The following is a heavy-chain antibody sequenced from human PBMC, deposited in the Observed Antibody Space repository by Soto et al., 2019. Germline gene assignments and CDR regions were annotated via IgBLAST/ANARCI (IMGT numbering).Heavy chain of an antibody. CDR1: GFTFSSYG. Sequence: GGSLRLSCAASGFTFSSYGMHWVRQAPGKGLEWVAVISYDGSNKYYADSVKGRFTISRDNSKNTLYLQMNSLRAEDTAVYYCAEDSSGYYPLWGQGTLVTVSS. D-gene: IGHD3-22*01. CDR3: AEDSSGYYPL. J-gene: IGHJ4*02. V-gene: IGHV3-30*18. CDR2: ISYDGSNK.